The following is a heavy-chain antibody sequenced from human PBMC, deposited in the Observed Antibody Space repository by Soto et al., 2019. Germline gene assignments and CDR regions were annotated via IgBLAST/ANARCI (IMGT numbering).Heavy chain of an antibody. D-gene: IGHD3-16*01. CDR1: GYSFTNND. V-gene: IGHV1-8*01. J-gene: IGHJ5*02. Sequence: ASVKVSCKASGYSFTNNDDSWVRQATGQGLEWMGWMNPGSGDTGYAQKFQGRVTMTRDVSIATAYMELSSLRSDDTAIYYCARMATFRSLNWSDPWGQGTLVTVSS. CDR3: ARMATFRSLNWSDP. CDR2: MNPGSGDT.